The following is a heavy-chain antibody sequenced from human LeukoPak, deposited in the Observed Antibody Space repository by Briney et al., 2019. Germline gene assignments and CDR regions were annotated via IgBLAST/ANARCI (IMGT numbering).Heavy chain of an antibody. V-gene: IGHV3-30*03. J-gene: IGHJ6*02. CDR2: ISYDGSNK. CDR3: ARWADSCSGGSCYSRYYGMDV. CDR1: GFTFSSYW. Sequence: GGSLRLSCAASGFTFSSYWMSWVRQAPGKGLEWVAVISYDGSNKYYADSVKGRFTISRDNSKNTLYLQMNSLRAEDTAVYYCARWADSCSGGSCYSRYYGMDVWGQGTTVTVSS. D-gene: IGHD2-15*01.